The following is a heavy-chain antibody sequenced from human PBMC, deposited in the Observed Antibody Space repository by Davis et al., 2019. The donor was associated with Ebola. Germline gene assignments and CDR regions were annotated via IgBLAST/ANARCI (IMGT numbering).Heavy chain of an antibody. D-gene: IGHD3-3*01. V-gene: IGHV4-61*09. Sequence: PSETLSLTCTVSGGSISSGSYYWSWIRQPAGKGLEWIGHIYTSGSTNYNPSLKSRVAISVDTSKNQFSLKLSSVTAADTAVYYCARAGVTIFGVAYLSGFDPWGQGTLVTVSS. CDR2: IYTSGST. J-gene: IGHJ5*02. CDR1: GGSISSGSYY. CDR3: ARAGVTIFGVAYLSGFDP.